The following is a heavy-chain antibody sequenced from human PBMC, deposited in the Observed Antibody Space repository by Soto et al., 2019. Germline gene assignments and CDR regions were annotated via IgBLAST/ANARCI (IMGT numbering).Heavy chain of an antibody. J-gene: IGHJ3*02. V-gene: IGHV1-69*04. D-gene: IGHD2-2*01. CDR3: ARDLPGFCSSTSWTDDI. CDR2: IIPILGIA. Sequence: SVKVSCKASGGTFSSYTISWVRQAPGQGLEWMGRIIPILGIANYAQKFQGRVTITADKSTSTAYMELSSLRSEDTAVYYCARDLPGFCSSTSWTDDIWGQGTMVTVSS. CDR1: GGTFSSYT.